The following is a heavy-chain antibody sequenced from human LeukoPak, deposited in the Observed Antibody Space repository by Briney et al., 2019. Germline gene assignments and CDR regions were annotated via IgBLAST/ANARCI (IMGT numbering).Heavy chain of an antibody. J-gene: IGHJ6*03. CDR2: IHYSGST. CDR1: GGSISGYY. V-gene: IGHV4-59*01. CDR3: ARTQEAGYSSGRYDSSYYYYMDV. Sequence: SETLSLTCSVSGGSISGYYWSWIRQPPGKGLEWIGYIHYSGSTHYNPSLKSRVTISVDTSKNQFSLKLSSVTAADTAVYFCARTQEAGYSSGRYDSSYYYYMDVWGKGTTVTISS. D-gene: IGHD6-19*01.